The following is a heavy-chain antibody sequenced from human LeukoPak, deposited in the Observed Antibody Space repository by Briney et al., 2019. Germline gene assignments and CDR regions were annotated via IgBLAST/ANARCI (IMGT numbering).Heavy chain of an antibody. D-gene: IGHD2/OR15-2a*01. CDR3: AKESARIAVGTFDF. Sequence: GGSLRLSCAPPGFQFSTYGMHSVRQAPGKGLEWVGFLQNDGSEEYCADSVKGRFPISRDNSKNTLYLQMNSLRVEHGGVYYCAKESARIAVGTFDFWGEGTLVTVPS. CDR2: LQNDGSEE. V-gene: IGHV3-30*02. CDR1: GFQFSTYG. J-gene: IGHJ4*02.